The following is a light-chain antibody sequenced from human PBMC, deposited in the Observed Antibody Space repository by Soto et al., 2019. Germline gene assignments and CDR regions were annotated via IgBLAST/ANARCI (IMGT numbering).Light chain of an antibody. V-gene: IGKV3-20*01. J-gene: IGKJ1*01. Sequence: LTLSASVLSVLPLEAGTLSCRASQSISRSLAWYQQKPGQAPRLLIYGASTRATGIPARFSGSGSGTDFTLTISRLEPEDFAVYYCQQYGSSGTFGQGTKVDIK. CDR2: GAS. CDR3: QQYGSSGT. CDR1: QSISRS.